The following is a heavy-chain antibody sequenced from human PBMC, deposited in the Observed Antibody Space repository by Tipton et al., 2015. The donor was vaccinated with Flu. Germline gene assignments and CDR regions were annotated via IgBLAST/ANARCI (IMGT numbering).Heavy chain of an antibody. CDR2: IYYSGSA. Sequence: TLSLTCTVSGGSISNYYWSWIRQPPGKGLEWIGYIYYSGSANYNPSLESRVTMSVDTSKNQFSLMLTSMTTADTAVYYCARGESTYDRKAFDIWGQGTLVTVSS. CDR3: ARGESTYDRKAFDI. D-gene: IGHD3-22*01. J-gene: IGHJ3*02. CDR1: GGSISNYY. V-gene: IGHV4-59*01.